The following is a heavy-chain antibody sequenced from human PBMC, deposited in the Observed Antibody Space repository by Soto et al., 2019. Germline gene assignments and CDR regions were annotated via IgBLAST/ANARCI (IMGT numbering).Heavy chain of an antibody. CDR3: ARDVRLDSDAFFPY. D-gene: IGHD3-9*01. Sequence: GGSLRLSCSASGFTFTSYGMGWVRQAPGKGLQWVSTIRGDGGQTHYTDSVKGRFSISRDNSKNTVYLQMDSLRAEDTAMYFCARDVRLDSDAFFPYWGPGTQVTVSS. CDR1: GFTFTSYG. V-gene: IGHV3-23*01. J-gene: IGHJ4*02. CDR2: IRGDGGQT.